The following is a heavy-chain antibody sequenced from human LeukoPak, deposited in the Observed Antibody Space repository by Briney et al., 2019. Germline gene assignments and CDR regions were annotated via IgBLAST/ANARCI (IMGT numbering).Heavy chain of an antibody. D-gene: IGHD5-18*01. CDR1: GGSISSSSYY. CDR3: ARIGMKGTAMATHDY. V-gene: IGHV4-39*07. CDR2: IYYSGST. J-gene: IGHJ4*02. Sequence: PSETLSLTCTVSGGSISSSSYYWGWIRQPPGKGLEWIGSIYYSGSTYYNPSLKSRVTISVDTSKNQFSLKLSSVTAADTAVYYCARIGMKGTAMATHDYWGQGTLVTVSS.